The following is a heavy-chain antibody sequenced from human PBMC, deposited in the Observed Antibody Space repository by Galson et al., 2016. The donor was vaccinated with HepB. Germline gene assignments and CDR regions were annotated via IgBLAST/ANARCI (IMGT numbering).Heavy chain of an antibody. CDR2: IIPIFGTA. CDR3: ASHGISQYNWFDP. Sequence: SVKVSCKASGGTFNTYGISWVRQAPGQGLEWMGGIIPIFGTANYAQKFQGRVTITADESTNTAYMELSSLRSEDTAVFYCASHGISQYNWFDPWGQGTLVTVSS. V-gene: IGHV1-69*13. J-gene: IGHJ5*02. D-gene: IGHD3-9*01. CDR1: GGTFNTYG.